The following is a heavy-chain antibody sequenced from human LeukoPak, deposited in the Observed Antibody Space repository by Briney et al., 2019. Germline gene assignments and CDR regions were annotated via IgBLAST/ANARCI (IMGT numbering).Heavy chain of an antibody. CDR1: GFTFDDYA. CDR3: AKDMRYYGSGSSGYMDV. J-gene: IGHJ6*03. CDR2: ISWNSGSI. Sequence: GGSLRLSCAASGFTFDDYAMHWVRQAPGKGLEWVSGISWNSGSIGYADSVKGRFTISRDNAKNSLYLQMNSLRAEDTALYYCAKDMRYYGSGSSGYMDVWGKGTTVIVS. V-gene: IGHV3-9*01. D-gene: IGHD3-10*01.